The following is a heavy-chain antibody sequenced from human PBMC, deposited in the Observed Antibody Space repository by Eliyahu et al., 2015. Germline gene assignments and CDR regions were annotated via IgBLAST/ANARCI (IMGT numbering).Heavy chain of an antibody. CDR1: GFTFSSYT. D-gene: IGHD6-13*01. CDR3: ARDPADGDY. J-gene: IGHJ4*02. V-gene: IGHV3-21*01. CDR2: ISSSSSYI. Sequence: EVQLVESGGGLVKPGGSLRLSCXASGFTFSSYTMNWVRQAPGKGLEWVSSISSSSSYIYYADSVKGRFTISRDDAKNSLYLQMDSLRVEDTAVYYCARDPADGDYWGQGTLVTVSS.